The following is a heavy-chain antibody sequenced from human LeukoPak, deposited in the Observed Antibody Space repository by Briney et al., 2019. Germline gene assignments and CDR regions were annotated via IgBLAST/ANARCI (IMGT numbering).Heavy chain of an antibody. CDR1: GFTFSSYG. CDR2: IQYNEINK. J-gene: IGHJ4*02. D-gene: IGHD3-22*01. CDR3: AKDLTYHYYDSSGYGYSFDY. V-gene: IGHV3-30*02. Sequence: GGSLRLSCAASGFTFSSYGMHWVRQAPGKGLEWVAFIQYNEINKYYADSVKGRFTISRDNSKNTLYLQMNSLRAEDTAVYYCAKDLTYHYYDSSGYGYSFDYWGQGTLVTVSS.